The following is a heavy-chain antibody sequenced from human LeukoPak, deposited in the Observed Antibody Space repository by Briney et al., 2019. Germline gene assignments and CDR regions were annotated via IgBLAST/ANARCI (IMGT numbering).Heavy chain of an antibody. CDR3: STAKFDY. CDR1: GSTLSSYS. CDR2: ISISGSNI. J-gene: IGHJ4*02. D-gene: IGHD4/OR15-4a*01. Sequence: GGSLSLSRPATGSTLSSYSMNWVRQAPGNGSEWVAHISISGSNIHYAVSVRGRYTISSVSAKNSLYLQMNGLRADNTAVYYCSTAKFDYWGQGTLLTVSS. V-gene: IGHV3-48*01.